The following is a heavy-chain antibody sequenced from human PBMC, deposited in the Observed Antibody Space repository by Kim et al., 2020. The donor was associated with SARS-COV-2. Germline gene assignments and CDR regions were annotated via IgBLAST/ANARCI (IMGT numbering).Heavy chain of an antibody. Sequence: GGSLRLSCTGSGFTFGGYALSWFRQAPGKGLEWIGFIRSKTFGGTTECAASLKGRFTISRDDSKSIAYLQMNSLKTEDTAIYYCTREEAPPDYWGQGTLV. V-gene: IGHV3-49*03. CDR1: GFTFGGYA. J-gene: IGHJ4*02. CDR2: IRSKTFGGTT. CDR3: TREEAPPDY.